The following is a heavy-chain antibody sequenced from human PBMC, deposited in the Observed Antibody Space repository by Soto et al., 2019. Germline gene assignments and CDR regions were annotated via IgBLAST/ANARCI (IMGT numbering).Heavy chain of an antibody. V-gene: IGHV1-8*01. CDR3: AAPRSISYAFDI. CDR1: GYTFTNYD. Sequence: ASVKVSCKASGYTFTNYDINWVRQARGQGLEWMGWMVVGSGNTNYAQKFRERVTMTRDTSISTAYMELSSLRSDDTAVYYCAAPRSISYAFDIWGQGTMVTVSS. CDR2: MVVGSGNT. J-gene: IGHJ3*02. D-gene: IGHD2-21*01.